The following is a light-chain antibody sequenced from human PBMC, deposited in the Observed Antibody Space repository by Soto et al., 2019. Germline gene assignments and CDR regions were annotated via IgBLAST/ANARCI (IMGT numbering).Light chain of an antibody. Sequence: DIQMTQSPSSLSASVGDEVTITCRASQTIMTYLNWYQLKPGKPPRLLIYAASSLQSGVPSRFSGTGSGTDFTLTISSLQPEDFAIYYCQQSYSTPRTFGQGTKVDIK. CDR3: QQSYSTPRT. V-gene: IGKV1-39*01. CDR1: QTIMTY. CDR2: AAS. J-gene: IGKJ1*01.